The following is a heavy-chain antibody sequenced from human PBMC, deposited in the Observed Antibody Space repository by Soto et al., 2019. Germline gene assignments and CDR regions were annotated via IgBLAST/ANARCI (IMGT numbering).Heavy chain of an antibody. CDR1: GGSFSGYY. D-gene: IGHD6-13*01. CDR2: INHSGST. V-gene: IGHV4-34*01. CDR3: ASGQLQLVIDY. Sequence: QVQLQQWGAGLLKPSETLSLTCAVYGGSFSGYYWSWIRQPPGKGLEWIGEINHSGSTKYKPSLKSRVNISVDTSKHQFSLMLSSVTAADTAVYYCASGQLQLVIDYWGQGTLVTVSS. J-gene: IGHJ4*02.